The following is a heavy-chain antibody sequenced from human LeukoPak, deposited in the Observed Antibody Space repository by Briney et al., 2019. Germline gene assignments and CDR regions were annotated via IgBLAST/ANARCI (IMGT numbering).Heavy chain of an antibody. CDR3: ARGREKVPADSRTGRYYYIDV. CDR1: GGSFSGYY. Sequence: SETLSLTRAVYGGSFSGYYWSWLRQPPGKGLEGIGEINHSGSTNYNPSLKSRVTISVDTSKNQLSLTLSSVTAADTAVYYWARGREKVPADSRTGRYYYIDVWGKGTTVTVSS. J-gene: IGHJ6*03. CDR2: INHSGST. V-gene: IGHV4-34*01. D-gene: IGHD2-2*01.